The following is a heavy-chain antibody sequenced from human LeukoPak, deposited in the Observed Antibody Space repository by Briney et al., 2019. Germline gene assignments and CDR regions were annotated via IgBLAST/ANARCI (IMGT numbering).Heavy chain of an antibody. D-gene: IGHD5-18*01. V-gene: IGHV3-30*02. J-gene: IGHJ6*02. CDR1: GFTFSSYG. CDR3: AKDHRDTAMVPDGYYYYGMDV. Sequence: GGSLRLSCAASGFTFSSYGMHWVRQAPGKGLEWVAFIRYDGSNKYYADSVKGRFTISRDNSKNTLYLQMNSLRAEDTAVYYCAKDHRDTAMVPDGYYYYGMDVWGQGTTVTVSS. CDR2: IRYDGSNK.